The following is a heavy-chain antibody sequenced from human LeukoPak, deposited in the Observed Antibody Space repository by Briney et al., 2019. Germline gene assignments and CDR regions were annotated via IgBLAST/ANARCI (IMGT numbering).Heavy chain of an antibody. CDR3: AKDRPKLTADYYMDV. V-gene: IGHV3-43*01. D-gene: IGHD2-21*02. CDR1: GSTFDDYT. Sequence: GGSLRLSCAASGSTFDDYTMHWVRQAPGKGLEWVSLISWDGGSTYYADSVKGRFTISRDNSKNSLYLQMNSLRTEDTALYYCAKDRPKLTADYYMDVWGKGTTVTVSS. J-gene: IGHJ6*03. CDR2: ISWDGGST.